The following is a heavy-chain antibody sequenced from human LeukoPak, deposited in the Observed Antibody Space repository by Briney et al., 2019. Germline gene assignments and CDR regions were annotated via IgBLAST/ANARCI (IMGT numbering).Heavy chain of an antibody. CDR3: ARDPYSGYDPYYFDY. V-gene: IGHV3-21*01. CDR1: GFTFSSYS. D-gene: IGHD5-12*01. Sequence: GGSLRLSCAASGFTFSSYSMNWVRQAPGKGLEWVSSISSSSSYIYYADSVKGRFTISRDNAKNSLYLQMNSLRAEDTAVYYCARDPYSGYDPYYFDYWGQGTLVTVSS. CDR2: ISSSSSYI. J-gene: IGHJ4*02.